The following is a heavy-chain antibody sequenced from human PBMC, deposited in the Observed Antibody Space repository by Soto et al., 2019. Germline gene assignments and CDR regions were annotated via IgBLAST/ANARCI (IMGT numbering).Heavy chain of an antibody. V-gene: IGHV4-59*08. J-gene: IGHJ5*02. CDR3: ARLVWSYGTWFDP. CDR2: IYYSGST. D-gene: IGHD5-18*01. Sequence: SETLSLTCTVSGGSLSSYYWSWIRQPPGKGLEWIGYIYYSGSTNYNPSLKSRVTISVDTSKNQFSLKLSSVTAADTAVYYCARLVWSYGTWFDPWGQGTLVTVS. CDR1: GGSLSSYY.